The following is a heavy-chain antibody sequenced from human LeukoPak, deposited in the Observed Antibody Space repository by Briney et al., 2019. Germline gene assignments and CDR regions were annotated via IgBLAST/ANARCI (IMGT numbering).Heavy chain of an antibody. CDR2: IYYSGST. D-gene: IGHD3-10*01. V-gene: IGHV4-39*07. CDR3: ARTQYGSGNSVFDY. CDR1: GGSISSSSYY. J-gene: IGHJ4*02. Sequence: SETLSLTCTVSGGSISSSSYYWGWIRQPPGEGLEWIGTIYYSGSTYYDPSLKSRVTISLDTSKNQFSLKLTSVTAADTAVYYCARTQYGSGNSVFDYWGQGTLVTVSS.